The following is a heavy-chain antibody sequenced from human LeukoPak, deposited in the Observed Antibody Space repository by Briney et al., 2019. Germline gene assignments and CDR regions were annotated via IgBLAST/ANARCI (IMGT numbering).Heavy chain of an antibody. Sequence: GGSLRLSCAASGFTFRNSWMAWVRQAPGKGLEWVANIKQAGSTKHYADSLKDQFNISRDNPKNLLYVEMNSLRADDTAVYYCARDTDGSLDYWGQGILVTVAS. D-gene: IGHD1-26*01. J-gene: IGHJ4*02. CDR3: ARDTDGSLDY. CDR1: GFTFRNSW. CDR2: IKQAGSTK. V-gene: IGHV3-7*01.